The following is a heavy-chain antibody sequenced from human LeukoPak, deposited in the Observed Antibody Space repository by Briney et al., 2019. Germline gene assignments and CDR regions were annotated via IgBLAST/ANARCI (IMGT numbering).Heavy chain of an antibody. CDR3: ARDVGARPFDY. CDR1: GGSISSYY. Sequence: PSGTLSLTCTVSGGSISSYYWSWIRQPPGKGLEWIGYIYYSGSTNYNPSLKSRVTISVDTSKNQFSLKLSSVTAADTAVYYCARDVGARPFDYWGQGTLVTVSS. V-gene: IGHV4-59*01. D-gene: IGHD1-26*01. CDR2: IYYSGST. J-gene: IGHJ4*02.